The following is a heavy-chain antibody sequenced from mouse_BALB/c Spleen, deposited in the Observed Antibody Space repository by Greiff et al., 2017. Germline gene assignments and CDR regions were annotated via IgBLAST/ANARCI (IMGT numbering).Heavy chain of an antibody. CDR2: IDPANGNT. CDR1: GFNIKDTY. V-gene: IGHV14-3*02. CDR3: ARSAGDAMDY. J-gene: IGHJ4*01. Sequence: VQLKQSGAELVKPGASVKLSCTASGFNIKDTYMHWVKQRPEQGLEWIGRIDPANGNTKYDPKFQGKATITADTSSNTAYLQLSSLTSEDTAVYYCARSAGDAMDYWGQGTSVTVSS.